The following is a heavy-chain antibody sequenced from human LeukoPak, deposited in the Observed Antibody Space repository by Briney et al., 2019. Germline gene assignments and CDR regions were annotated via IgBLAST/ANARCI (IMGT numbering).Heavy chain of an antibody. J-gene: IGHJ6*02. CDR2: IYYSGST. CDR3: ARCAVEDYGMDV. D-gene: IGHD6-19*01. Sequence: KPSETLSLTCTVSGGSVSSGSYYWSWIRQPPGKGLEWIGYIYYSGSTNYNPSLKSRVTISVDTSKNQFSLKLSSVTAADTAVYYCARCAVEDYGMDVWGQGTTVTVSS. V-gene: IGHV4-61*01. CDR1: GGSVSSGSYY.